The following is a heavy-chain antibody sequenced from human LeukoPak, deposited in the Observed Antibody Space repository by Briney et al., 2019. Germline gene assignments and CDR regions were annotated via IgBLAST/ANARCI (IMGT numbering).Heavy chain of an antibody. CDR1: GYTFTNYD. J-gene: IGHJ5*02. CDR3: ARVASPDGFDP. CDR2: MNPSSGNT. V-gene: IGHV1-8*01. Sequence: ASVKVSCKASGYTFTNYDIHWVRQATGQGLEWMGWMNPSSGNTGLALKFQGRVSMTRAISIRTAYLELRNLRSDDTAVYFCARVASPDGFDPWGQGTLVSV. D-gene: IGHD1-14*01.